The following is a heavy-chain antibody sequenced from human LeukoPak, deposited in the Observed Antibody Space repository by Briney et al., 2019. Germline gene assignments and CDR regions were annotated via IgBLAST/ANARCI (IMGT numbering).Heavy chain of an antibody. CDR3: ARDGWGCSSTSCPWAFDI. CDR2: VYYSGSP. CDR1: GGSISSYY. V-gene: IGHV4-59*12. D-gene: IGHD2-2*01. Sequence: SSETLSLTCAVSGGSISSYYWSWIRQPPGKGLEWIGYVYYSGSPLYNPSLKSRVTISVDTSKNQFSLKLSSVTAADTAVYYCARDGWGCSSTSCPWAFDIWGQGTMVTVSS. J-gene: IGHJ3*02.